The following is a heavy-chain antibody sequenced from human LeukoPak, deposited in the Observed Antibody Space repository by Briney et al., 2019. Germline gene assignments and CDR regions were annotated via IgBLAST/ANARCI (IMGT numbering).Heavy chain of an antibody. J-gene: IGHJ6*02. CDR3: ARGIEMATIPYYYYGMDV. Sequence: GGYLRLSCAASGFTVSSNYMSWVRQAPGKGLEWVSVIYSGGSTYYADSVKGRFTISRHNSKNTLYLQMNSLRAEDTAVYYCARGIEMATIPYYYYGMDVWGHGTTVTVSS. V-gene: IGHV3-53*04. D-gene: IGHD5-24*01. CDR2: IYSGGST. CDR1: GFTVSSNY.